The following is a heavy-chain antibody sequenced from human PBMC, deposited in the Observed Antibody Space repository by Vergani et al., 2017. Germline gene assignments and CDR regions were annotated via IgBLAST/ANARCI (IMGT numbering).Heavy chain of an antibody. V-gene: IGHV1-24*01. CDR3: ATVGYSYGDDYTYYFDY. D-gene: IGHD5-18*01. J-gene: IGHJ4*02. CDR1: GYTLTELS. Sequence: QVQLVQSGAEVKKPGASVKVSCKVSGYTLTELSMHWVRQAPGKGREWMGGFDPEDGETNYAPKFQGRVTMTEDTSTDTAYRELSSLRSEDTAVYYCATVGYSYGDDYTYYFDYWGQGTLVTVSS. CDR2: FDPEDGET.